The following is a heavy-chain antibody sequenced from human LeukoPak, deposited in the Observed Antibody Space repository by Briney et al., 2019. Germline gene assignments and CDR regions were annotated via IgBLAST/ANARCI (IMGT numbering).Heavy chain of an antibody. V-gene: IGHV4-34*01. D-gene: IGHD3-22*01. CDR3: ARGPTSSGYYYRWFDP. CDR1: GGSFSGYY. J-gene: IGHJ5*02. CDR2: INHSGST. Sequence: TSETLSLTCAVYGGSFSGYYWRWIRQPPGKGLEWIGEINHSGSTNYNPSLKSRVTISVDTSKNQFSLKLSSVIAADTAVYYCARGPTSSGYYYRWFDPWGQGTLVTVSS.